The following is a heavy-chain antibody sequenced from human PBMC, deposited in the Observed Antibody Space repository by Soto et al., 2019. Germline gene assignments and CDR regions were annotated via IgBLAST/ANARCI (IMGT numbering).Heavy chain of an antibody. CDR1: GFTFSSYG. J-gene: IGHJ4*02. V-gene: IGHV3-30*18. CDR2: ISYDGSNK. CDR3: AKGALTGNHFDY. D-gene: IGHD1-20*01. Sequence: GGSLRLSCAASGFTFSSYGMHWVRQAPGKGLEWVAVISYDGSNKYYADSVKGRFTISRDNSKNTLYLQMNSLRAEDTAVYYCAKGALTGNHFDYWGQGTLVTVSS.